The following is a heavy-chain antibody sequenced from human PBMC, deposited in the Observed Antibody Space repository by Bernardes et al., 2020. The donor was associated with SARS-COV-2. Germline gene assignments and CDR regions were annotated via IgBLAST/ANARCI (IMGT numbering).Heavy chain of an antibody. CDR3: ARGLLWFGEPQPSPYYYGMDV. D-gene: IGHD3-10*01. CDR2: MNPNSGNT. J-gene: IGHJ6*02. Sequence: ASVKVSCKASGYTFTSYDINWVRQATGQGLEWMGWMNPNSGNTGYAQKFQGRVTMTRNTSISTAYMELSSLRSEDTAVYYCARGLLWFGEPQPSPYYYGMDVWGQGTTVTVSS. CDR1: GYTFTSYD. V-gene: IGHV1-8*01.